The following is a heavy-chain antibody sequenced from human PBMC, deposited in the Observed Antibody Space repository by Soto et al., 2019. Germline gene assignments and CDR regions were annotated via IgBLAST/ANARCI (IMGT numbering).Heavy chain of an antibody. Sequence: GGSLRLSCAASGFTFSSFLMHWVRQAPGKGLVWVSRINIDGSSTSYADSVKGRFTISRDNAKNTLYLQMNSLRADDTAVYYCARVNNWNYPIDYWGQGTLVTVSS. V-gene: IGHV3-74*01. D-gene: IGHD1-7*01. CDR3: ARVNNWNYPIDY. J-gene: IGHJ4*02. CDR1: GFTFSSFL. CDR2: INIDGSST.